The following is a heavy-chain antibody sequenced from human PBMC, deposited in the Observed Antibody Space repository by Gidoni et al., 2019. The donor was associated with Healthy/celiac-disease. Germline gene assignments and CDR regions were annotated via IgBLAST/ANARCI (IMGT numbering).Heavy chain of an antibody. Sequence: EVQLVETGGGLVKPGGSLRLSCAASGFTFRNAWMNWVRQAPGKGLEGVGRIKSKTDGWTTDDAAPVKGRFTISRDDSKNTLYLQMNSLKTEDTAVYYCTTAGATAGRNYYYGMDVWGQGTTVTVSS. D-gene: IGHD5-12*01. CDR3: TTAGATAGRNYYYGMDV. V-gene: IGHV3-15*07. CDR1: GFTFRNAW. J-gene: IGHJ6*02. CDR2: IKSKTDGWTT.